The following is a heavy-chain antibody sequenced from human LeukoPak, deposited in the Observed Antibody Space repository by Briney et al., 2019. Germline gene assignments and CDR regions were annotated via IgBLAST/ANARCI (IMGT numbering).Heavy chain of an antibody. CDR3: AGDKTTGGWYEFDY. J-gene: IGHJ4*02. D-gene: IGHD6-19*01. CDR2: ISNDGDT. V-gene: IGHV3-53*01. Sequence: HPGGSLRLSCAASGFTVSSNYMSWVRQGPGKGLECVSVISNDGDTYYADSVKGRFTISRDTSKNTVSLQMNSLRAEDTAVYYCAGDKTTGGWYEFDYWGQGTLVTVSS. CDR1: GFTVSSNY.